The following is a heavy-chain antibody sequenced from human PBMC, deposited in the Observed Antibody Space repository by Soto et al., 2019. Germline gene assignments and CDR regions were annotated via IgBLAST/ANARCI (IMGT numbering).Heavy chain of an antibody. CDR3: ARRRAWNDAFDF. CDR2: IYPADSDT. CDR1: GYNFTSYC. V-gene: IGHV5-51*01. Sequence: VESLKISCKASGYNFTSYCIGWVRQMPGKGLELMGVIYPADSDTRYRPPFEGQVTFSVDKSLTTAYVQWNSLKTSDTARYYCARRRAWNDAFDFWGLGSLVTVSS. D-gene: IGHD1-1*01. J-gene: IGHJ4*02.